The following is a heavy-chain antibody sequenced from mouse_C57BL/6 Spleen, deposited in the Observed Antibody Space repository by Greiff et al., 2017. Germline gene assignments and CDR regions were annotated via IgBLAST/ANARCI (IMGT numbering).Heavy chain of an antibody. V-gene: IGHV1-15*01. CDR3: TGTTVAGGVFDY. D-gene: IGHD1-1*01. J-gene: IGHJ2*01. CDR1: GYTFTDYE. Sequence: VQLQQSGAELVRPGASVTLSCKASGYTFTDYEMHWVKQTPVHGLEWIGAIDPETGGTAYNQKFQGKAILTADKSSSTAYMELRSLTSEDSAVYYCTGTTVAGGVFDYWGQGTTLTVSS. CDR2: IDPETGGT.